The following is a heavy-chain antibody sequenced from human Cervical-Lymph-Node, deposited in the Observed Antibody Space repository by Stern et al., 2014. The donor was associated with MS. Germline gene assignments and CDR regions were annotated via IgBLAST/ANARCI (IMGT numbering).Heavy chain of an antibody. Sequence: QVQLQESGAEVKKPGSSVKVSCKASGGTFSSYAISWVRQAPGQGLEWMGGIIPIFGTANYAQKFQGRVTITADESTSTAYMELSSLRSEDTAVYYCARAQNFYDSSGYGTDFDYWGQGTLVTVSS. CDR1: GGTFSSYA. CDR2: IIPIFGTA. CDR3: ARAQNFYDSSGYGTDFDY. V-gene: IGHV1-69*01. J-gene: IGHJ4*02. D-gene: IGHD3-22*01.